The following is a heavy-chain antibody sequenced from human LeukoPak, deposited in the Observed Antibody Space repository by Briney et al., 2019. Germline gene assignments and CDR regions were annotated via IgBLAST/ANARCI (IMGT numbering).Heavy chain of an antibody. CDR1: GLTVSSEH. CDR2: IHISTNT. Sequence: GGSLRLSCVASGLTVSSEHMSWVRQAPGKGLEWVSTIHISTNTYYADSVKGRFTISRDNSEDTLYLQMNSLRPEDTAVYYCATDPPHGDYWGQGTQVTVSS. CDR3: ATDPPHGDY. J-gene: IGHJ4*02. V-gene: IGHV3-66*01.